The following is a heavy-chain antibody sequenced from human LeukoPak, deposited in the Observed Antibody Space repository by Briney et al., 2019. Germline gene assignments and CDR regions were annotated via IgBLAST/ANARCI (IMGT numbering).Heavy chain of an antibody. CDR1: GGTFSSYA. V-gene: IGHV1-69*05. J-gene: IGHJ3*02. D-gene: IGHD3-22*01. Sequence: GASVKVSCKASGGTFSSYAISWVRQAPGQGLEWMGRIIPIFGTANYAQKFQGRVTITTDESTSTAYMELSSLRSEDTAVYYCARVNTMIVVVIPDAFDIWGQGTMVTVSS. CDR3: ARVNTMIVVVIPDAFDI. CDR2: IIPIFGTA.